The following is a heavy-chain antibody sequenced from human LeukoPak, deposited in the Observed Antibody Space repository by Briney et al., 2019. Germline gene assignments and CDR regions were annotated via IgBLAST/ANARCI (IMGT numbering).Heavy chain of an antibody. Sequence: GGSLRLSCAASGFTFSSYSMNWVRQTPGKGLEWVPSISSSSTYIYYADSLKGRFTISRDNAKNSLYLQMNSLRAEDTAVYYCARDSPRYCSSTSCHGDAFDIWGQGTMVTVSS. CDR1: GFTFSSYS. J-gene: IGHJ3*02. V-gene: IGHV3-21*01. CDR2: ISSSSTYI. D-gene: IGHD2-2*01. CDR3: ARDSPRYCSSTSCHGDAFDI.